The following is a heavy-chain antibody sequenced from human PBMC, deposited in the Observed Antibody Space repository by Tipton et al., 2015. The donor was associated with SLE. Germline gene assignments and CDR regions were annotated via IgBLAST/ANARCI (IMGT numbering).Heavy chain of an antibody. CDR3: ARSFVASWFTYFPH. CDR2: IFPGYSDA. Sequence: QLVQSGTEVKKPGESLKISCQASGYNFINYWIAWVRQMPGKGPEWMGIIFPGYSDAKYSPSFQGRVTISVDKSISTAYLQWDRLEASDTARYYCARSFVASWFTYFPHWGQGTQVTVSS. CDR1: GYNFINYW. D-gene: IGHD6-13*01. J-gene: IGHJ1*01. V-gene: IGHV5-51*03.